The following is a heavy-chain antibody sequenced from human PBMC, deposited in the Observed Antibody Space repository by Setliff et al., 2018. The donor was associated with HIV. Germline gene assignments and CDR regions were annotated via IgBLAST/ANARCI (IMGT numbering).Heavy chain of an antibody. Sequence: ASVKVSCKASGYSLTDYYMHWVRQVPGHGPEWVGGLSPIRSIANYAQKFQGRVTITADKSRSTAYMELSSLTSEDTAVYYCARDPSGHSYGYYFDLWGQGTLVTVSS. J-gene: IGHJ4*02. CDR2: LSPIRSIA. CDR1: GYSLTDYY. CDR3: ARDPSGHSYGYYFDL. V-gene: IGHV1-69*10. D-gene: IGHD5-18*01.